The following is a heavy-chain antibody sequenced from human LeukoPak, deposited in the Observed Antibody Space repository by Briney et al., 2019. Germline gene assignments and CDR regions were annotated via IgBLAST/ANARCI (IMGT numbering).Heavy chain of an antibody. D-gene: IGHD3-3*01. CDR2: ISGSGDST. V-gene: IGHV3-23*01. CDR1: GFPFSSYA. CDR3: AKSIADFWSGFYPSYFDY. Sequence: PGGSLRLSCAASGFPFSSYAMSWVRQAPGKGLEWVSGISGSGDSTYYADSVEGRFTISRDNSKHTLYLQMNSLRAEDTAVYYCAKSIADFWSGFYPSYFDYWGQGTLVTVSS. J-gene: IGHJ4*02.